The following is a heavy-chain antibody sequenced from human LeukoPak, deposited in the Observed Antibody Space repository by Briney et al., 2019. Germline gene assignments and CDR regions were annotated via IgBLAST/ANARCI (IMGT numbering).Heavy chain of an antibody. CDR2: IIPIFGTA. CDR1: GGSFGSYA. D-gene: IGHD2-2*01. V-gene: IGHV1-69*13. Sequence: SVTVSCKASGGSFGSYALSWVRQAPGQGLEWMGGIIPIFGTANYAQKFQGRVTITADESTSTAYMELSSLRSEDTAVYYCASHRERIVVVRAAIGYYYGMDVRGKGTTVTVSS. CDR3: ASHRERIVVVRAAIGYYYGMDV. J-gene: IGHJ6*04.